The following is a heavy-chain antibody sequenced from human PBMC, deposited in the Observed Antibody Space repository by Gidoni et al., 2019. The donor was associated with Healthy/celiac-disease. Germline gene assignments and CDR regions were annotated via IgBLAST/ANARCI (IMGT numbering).Heavy chain of an antibody. J-gene: IGHJ6*03. Sequence: QVQLQQWGAGLLKPSETLSLTCAVYGGSFSGYYWSWIRQPPGKGLEWIGESNHSGSTNYNPSLKSRVTISVDTSKNQFSLKLSSVTAADTAVYYCARGPYQPLLYPYYYYMDVWGKGTTVTVSS. D-gene: IGHD2-2*02. CDR2: SNHSGST. CDR1: GGSFSGYY. V-gene: IGHV4-34*01. CDR3: ARGPYQPLLYPYYYYMDV.